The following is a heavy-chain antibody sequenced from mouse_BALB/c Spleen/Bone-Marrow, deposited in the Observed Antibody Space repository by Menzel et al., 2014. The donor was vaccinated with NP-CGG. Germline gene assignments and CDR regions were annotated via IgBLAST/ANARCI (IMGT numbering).Heavy chain of an antibody. J-gene: IGHJ3*01. Sequence: EVQLVESGGDLVQPGGSRKLSCAASGFTFSAFGMHWVRQAPERGLEWVAYIISGSNTIYYSDKVKGRFTISRDNPKNTLFRQMTSLRSEDTAMYYCARSRYDVGWFAYWGQGTLVTVSA. CDR2: IISGSNTI. CDR1: GFTFSAFG. V-gene: IGHV5-17*02. D-gene: IGHD2-14*01. CDR3: ARSRYDVGWFAY.